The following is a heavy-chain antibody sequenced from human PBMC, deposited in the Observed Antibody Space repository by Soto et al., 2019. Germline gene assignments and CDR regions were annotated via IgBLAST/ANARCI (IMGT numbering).Heavy chain of an antibody. J-gene: IGHJ6*02. D-gene: IGHD6-19*01. Sequence: QLQLVESGGGVVQPGRSLRLSCAASEFTFSSYGMHWVRQAPGKGLEWVALISYDGSNKYYGDSVKGRFTISRDNSKNALYLQMNSLRAEDTAGYYCAKEPGALADTYGMDVWGQGTTVTVSS. CDR1: EFTFSSYG. CDR2: ISYDGSNK. V-gene: IGHV3-30*18. CDR3: AKEPGALADTYGMDV.